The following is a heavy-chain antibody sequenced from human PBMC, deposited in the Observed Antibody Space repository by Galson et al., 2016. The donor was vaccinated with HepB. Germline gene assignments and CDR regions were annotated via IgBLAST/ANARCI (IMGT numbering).Heavy chain of an antibody. CDR3: ARGDSTGWYRFDS. Sequence: LRLSCAASGFTFSTYAMSWVRQAPGKGLEWIGYIYYSGSSNSNPSLKSRATISVDTSKNQFSLKLSSVTAADAAVYFCARGDSTGWYRFDSWGQGTLVTVSS. CDR1: GFTFSTYA. D-gene: IGHD6-19*01. V-gene: IGHV4-59*01. CDR2: IYYSGSS. J-gene: IGHJ4*02.